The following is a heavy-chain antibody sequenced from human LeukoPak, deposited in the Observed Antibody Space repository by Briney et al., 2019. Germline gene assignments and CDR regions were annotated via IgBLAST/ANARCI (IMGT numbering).Heavy chain of an antibody. CDR3: AKPTGWLGTFDY. J-gene: IGHJ4*02. V-gene: IGHV3-23*01. CDR1: GFTFSSYA. CDR2: ISGSGGST. D-gene: IGHD6-19*01. Sequence: GGSLRLSCAASGFTFSSYAMSWVRQAPGKGLEWVSAISGSGGSTYYADSVKGRFTISRDSSKNTLYLQMNSLRAEDTAVYYCAKPTGWLGTFDYWGQGTLVTVSS.